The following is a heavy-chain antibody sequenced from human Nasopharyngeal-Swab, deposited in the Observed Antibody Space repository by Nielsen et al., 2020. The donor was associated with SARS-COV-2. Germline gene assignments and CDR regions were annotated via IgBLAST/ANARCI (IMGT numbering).Heavy chain of an antibody. D-gene: IGHD6-13*01. Sequence: GGSLRLSCAASGFTFDDYAMHWVRQAPGKGLEWVSGISWNSGSIGYADSVKGRFTISRDNAKNSLYLQMNSPRAEDTALYYCAKDTSSSWYVGWFDPWGQGTLVTVSS. CDR1: GFTFDDYA. CDR3: AKDTSSSWYVGWFDP. J-gene: IGHJ5*02. V-gene: IGHV3-9*01. CDR2: ISWNSGSI.